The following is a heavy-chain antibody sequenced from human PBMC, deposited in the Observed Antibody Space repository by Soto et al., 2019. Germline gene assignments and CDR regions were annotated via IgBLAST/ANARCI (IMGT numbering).Heavy chain of an antibody. CDR3: ARASSLVAAAFEY. CDR2: INSDGSST. Sequence: PGGSLRLSCAASGFTFSSYWMHWVRQAPGKGLVWVSRINSDGSSTSYADSVKGRFTISRDNAKNTLYLQMNSLRAQDTAVYYCARASSLVAAAFEYWGQGTLVTVSS. V-gene: IGHV3-74*01. CDR1: GFTFSSYW. J-gene: IGHJ4*02. D-gene: IGHD2-15*01.